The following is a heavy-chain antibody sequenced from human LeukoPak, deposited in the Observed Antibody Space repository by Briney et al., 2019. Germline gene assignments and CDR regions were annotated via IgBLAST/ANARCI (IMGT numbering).Heavy chain of an antibody. V-gene: IGHV4-39*01. Sequence: SETLSLTCTVSGDSISRSTYYWAWIRQPPGKGLEWIGSVYYGRSPYFNPSLKSRVTISVDTSKNQFSLKLSSVTAADTAVYYCARHRLGYYDSSGYYYIDYWGQGTLVTVSS. D-gene: IGHD3-22*01. CDR2: VYYGRSP. CDR3: ARHRLGYYDSSGYYYIDY. CDR1: GDSISRSTYY. J-gene: IGHJ4*02.